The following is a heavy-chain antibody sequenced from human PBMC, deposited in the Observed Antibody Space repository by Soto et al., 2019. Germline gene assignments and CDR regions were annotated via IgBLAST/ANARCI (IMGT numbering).Heavy chain of an antibody. Sequence: QVQLQESGPGLVKPSDTLSLTCAVSGYSISSSNWWGWIRQPPGKGLEWIGYIYYSGTTYYNPSLKPXXTXSXXTSKHQFALKLTSVTAVDTAVYYCARRAIQGPIDYWGQGTLVTVSS. J-gene: IGHJ4*02. CDR3: ARRAIQGPIDY. V-gene: IGHV4-28*01. CDR2: IYYSGTT. CDR1: GYSISSSNW.